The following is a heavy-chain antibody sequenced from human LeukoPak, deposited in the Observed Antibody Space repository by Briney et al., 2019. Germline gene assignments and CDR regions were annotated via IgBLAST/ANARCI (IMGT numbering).Heavy chain of an antibody. D-gene: IGHD2-2*01. Sequence: GASVKVSCKVSGYTFTIYAISWVRQAPGQGLEWMGWISAYNGNTSYAQNLQGRVTMTTDTSTSTAYMELRSLRSEDTAVYYCARGLDIVVVPAAYGGIHRYGMDVWGQGTTVTVSS. V-gene: IGHV1-18*01. CDR1: GYTFTIYA. CDR3: ARGLDIVVVPAAYGGIHRYGMDV. J-gene: IGHJ6*02. CDR2: ISAYNGNT.